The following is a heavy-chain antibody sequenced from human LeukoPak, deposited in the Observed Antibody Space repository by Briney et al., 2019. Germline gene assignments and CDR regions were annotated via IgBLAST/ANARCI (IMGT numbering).Heavy chain of an antibody. CDR1: GFTFSSYA. D-gene: IGHD6-13*01. CDR2: ISYDGSNK. J-gene: IGHJ6*02. V-gene: IGHV3-30-3*01. Sequence: GRSLRLSCAASGFTFSSYAMHWVRQAPGKGLEWVAVISYDGSNKYYADSVKGRFTISRDNSKNTLYLQMNSLRAEDTAVYYCASAGYSSSWYPRSPYYYYGMDVWGQGTTVTVPS. CDR3: ASAGYSSSWYPRSPYYYYGMDV.